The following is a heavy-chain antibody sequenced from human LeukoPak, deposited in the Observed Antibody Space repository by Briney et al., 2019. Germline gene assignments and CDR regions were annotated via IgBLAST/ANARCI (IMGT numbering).Heavy chain of an antibody. V-gene: IGHV4-39*07. CDR1: GGSISSSSYY. J-gene: IGHJ4*02. CDR2: IYYSGST. D-gene: IGHD3-3*01. CDR3: ARDQGGYYDFWSGYYRGDYFDY. Sequence: SETLSLTCTVSGGSISSSSYYWGWIRQPPGKGLEWIGSIYYSGSTYYNPSPKSRVTISVDTSKNQFSLKLSSVTAADTAVYYCARDQGGYYDFWSGYYRGDYFDYWGQGTLVTVSS.